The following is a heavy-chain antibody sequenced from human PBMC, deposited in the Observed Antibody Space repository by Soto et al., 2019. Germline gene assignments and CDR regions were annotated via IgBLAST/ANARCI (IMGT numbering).Heavy chain of an antibody. CDR2: ITPILGIP. V-gene: IGHV1-69*02. CDR3: GRGGPVDDGDYNF. J-gene: IGHJ4*02. Sequence: QVQLVQSGAEVRTPGSSVKVSCTTSGDALSNHFSSWVRLAPGQELEWMGRITPILGIPNYSQNFQGRLTLTADRATKTVYRELSSLRSDDSAVYYCGRGGPVDDGDYNFWGQGTLVTVSS. CDR1: GDALSNHF. D-gene: IGHD4-17*01.